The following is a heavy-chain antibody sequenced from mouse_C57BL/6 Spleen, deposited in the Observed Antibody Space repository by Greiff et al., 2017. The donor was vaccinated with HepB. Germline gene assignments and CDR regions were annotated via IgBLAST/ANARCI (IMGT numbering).Heavy chain of an antibody. CDR2: IDPSDSYT. Sequence: QVQLQQPGAELVMPGASVKLSCKASGYTFTSYWMHWVKQRPGQGLEWIGEIDPSDSYTNYNQKFKGKSTLTVDKSSSTAYMQLSSLTSEDSAVYYCARGGLFSYFDYWGQGTTLTVSS. J-gene: IGHJ2*01. CDR3: ARGGLFSYFDY. D-gene: IGHD3-3*01. V-gene: IGHV1-69*01. CDR1: GYTFTSYW.